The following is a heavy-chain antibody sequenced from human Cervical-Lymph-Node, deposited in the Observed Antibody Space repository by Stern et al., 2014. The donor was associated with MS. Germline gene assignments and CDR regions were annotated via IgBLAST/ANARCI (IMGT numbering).Heavy chain of an antibody. V-gene: IGHV2-5*02. CDR2: LFWDDAK. CDR1: GFSLSTRAVS. CDR3: AHSISYYDTSGRFSTRHNFDY. Sequence: QVTLRESGPTLVKPTQALTLTCTFSGFSLSTRAVSVGWIRQPPGKALEWLALLFWDDAKRYSPSLKSRLTITKDTSKNQVVLTMTNVDPVDTATYYCAHSISYYDTSGRFSTRHNFDYWGQGTLVTVSS. J-gene: IGHJ4*02. D-gene: IGHD3-22*01.